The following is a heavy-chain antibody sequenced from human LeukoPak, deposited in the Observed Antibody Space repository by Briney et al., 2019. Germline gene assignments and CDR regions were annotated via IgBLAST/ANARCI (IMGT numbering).Heavy chain of an antibody. J-gene: IGHJ5*02. Sequence: PSETLCLTCTVSGASISAYTWSWARQPPGKGLEWVVRIYVSGSASYNPSPQSRVTLSLDTSNHQFSLKLTSLPATDTAVYYCATQPDPWGQGTLVTVSS. V-gene: IGHV4-4*07. CDR2: IYVSGSA. CDR1: GASISAYT. CDR3: ATQPDP. D-gene: IGHD5-18*01.